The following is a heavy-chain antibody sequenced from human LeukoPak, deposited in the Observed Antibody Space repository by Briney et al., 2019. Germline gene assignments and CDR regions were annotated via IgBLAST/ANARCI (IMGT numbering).Heavy chain of an antibody. CDR1: GGSFSSGSYY. V-gene: IGHV4-61*01. CDR2: IYYSGST. CDR3: ARVDCSSTSCHLYYFDY. D-gene: IGHD2-2*01. Sequence: PSETLSLTCTVSGGSFSSGSYYWSWLRQPPGKGLEWLGYIYYSGSTNYNPSLKSRVTISVDTSKNQFSLKLSSVTAADTAVYYCARVDCSSTSCHLYYFDYWGQGTLVTVSS. J-gene: IGHJ4*02.